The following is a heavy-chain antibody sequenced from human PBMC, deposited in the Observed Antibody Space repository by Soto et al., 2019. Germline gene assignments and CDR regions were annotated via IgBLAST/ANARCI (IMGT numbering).Heavy chain of an antibody. J-gene: IGHJ5*02. V-gene: IGHV4-31*03. D-gene: IGHD6-19*01. Sequence: SETLSLTCTVSGGSISSGGYYWSWIRQHPGKGLEWIGYIYYSGSTYYNPSLKSRVTISVDTSKNQFSLKLSSVTAADTAVYYCARGQGIAVPNWFDPWGQGTLVTVSS. CDR1: GGSISSGGYY. CDR3: ARGQGIAVPNWFDP. CDR2: IYYSGST.